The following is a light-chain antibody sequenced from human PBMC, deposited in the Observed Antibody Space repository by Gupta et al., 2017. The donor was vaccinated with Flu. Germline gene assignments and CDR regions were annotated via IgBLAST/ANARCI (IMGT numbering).Light chain of an antibody. CDR2: AYS. Sequence: TQFPPLSVGAEQTARLTCGGDNIATKSVQWYQQKPGRAPLLVIYAYSARPSGIPETFSDSNPGNTATLTISRVEPGDEADYVCQGWDLTTDHPIFGGGTKLTV. J-gene: IGLJ2*01. CDR1: NIATKS. V-gene: IGLV3-21*02. CDR3: QGWDLTTDHPI.